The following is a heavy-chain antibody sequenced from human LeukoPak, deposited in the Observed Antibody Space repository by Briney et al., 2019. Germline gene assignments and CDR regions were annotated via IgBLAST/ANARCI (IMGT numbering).Heavy chain of an antibody. CDR2: IRYDGSNK. V-gene: IGHV3-30*02. CDR1: GFTFSSYG. J-gene: IGHJ5*02. CDR3: AKDPLRYCSNTSCYPSFDP. Sequence: GGSLRLACAVSGFTFSSYGMHWVSQAPGKGLEWVTFIRYDGSNKYYADSVKGRFTISRDNSKNTLYLQMNSLRAEDTAVYYCAKDPLRYCSNTSCYPSFDPWRQGTLVTVSS. D-gene: IGHD2-2*01.